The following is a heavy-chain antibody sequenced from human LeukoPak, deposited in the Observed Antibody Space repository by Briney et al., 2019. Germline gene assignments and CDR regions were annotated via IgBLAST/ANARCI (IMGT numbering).Heavy chain of an antibody. J-gene: IGHJ4*02. CDR1: GFTFSSYG. V-gene: IGHV3-21*01. CDR3: AREGIAVAAFDY. Sequence: GGSLRLSCAASGFTFSSYGMNWVRQAPGKGLEWVSSISSSSSYIYYADSVKGRFTISRDNAKNSLYLQVNSLRAEDTAVYYCAREGIAVAAFDYWGQGTLVTVSS. D-gene: IGHD6-19*01. CDR2: ISSSSSYI.